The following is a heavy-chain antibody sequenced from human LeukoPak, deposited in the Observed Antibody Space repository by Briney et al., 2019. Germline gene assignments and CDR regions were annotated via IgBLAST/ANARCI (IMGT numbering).Heavy chain of an antibody. CDR2: ISGGGNST. V-gene: IGHV3-23*01. Sequence: PGGSLRLSCAASGFTFSNYAMSWVRQAPGKGLEWVSAISGGGNSTYYADPVKGRFTISRDNSKNTLFLQMNSLRAEDTAVYYCAKARAVVVVAATNYWGQGTLVTVSS. CDR3: AKARAVVVVAATNY. CDR1: GFTFSNYA. D-gene: IGHD2-15*01. J-gene: IGHJ4*02.